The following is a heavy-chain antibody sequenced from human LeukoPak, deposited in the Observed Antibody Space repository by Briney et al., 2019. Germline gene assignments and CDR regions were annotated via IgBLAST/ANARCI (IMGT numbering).Heavy chain of an antibody. V-gene: IGHV3-30*18. CDR3: AKDIVGAPYYYYGMDV. D-gene: IGHD1-26*01. CDR1: GFTFSSYG. Sequence: GGSLRLSCAASGFTFSSYGMHWVRQAPGKGLEWVAVISYDGSNKYYADSVKGRFTISRDNSKNTLYLQMNSLRAEDTAVYCCAKDIVGAPYYYYGMDVWGQGTTVTVSS. J-gene: IGHJ6*02. CDR2: ISYDGSNK.